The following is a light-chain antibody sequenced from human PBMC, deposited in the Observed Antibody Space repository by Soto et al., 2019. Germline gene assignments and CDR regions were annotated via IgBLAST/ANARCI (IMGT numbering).Light chain of an antibody. CDR1: SSDVGGFNY. Sequence: QSALTQPPSASGSPGQSVTISCTGTSSDVGGFNYVSWYQQHPGKAPKVTIYEVSKRPSGVPDRFSGSKSGNTASLTVSGLQAEDAADYYCSSYAGNNNLLFGGGTKVTVL. V-gene: IGLV2-8*01. J-gene: IGLJ2*01. CDR3: SSYAGNNNLL. CDR2: EVS.